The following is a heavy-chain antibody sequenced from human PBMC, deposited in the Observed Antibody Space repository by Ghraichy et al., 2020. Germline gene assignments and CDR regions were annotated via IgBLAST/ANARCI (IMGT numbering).Heavy chain of an antibody. CDR1: GFTFDDYA. D-gene: IGHD6-19*01. CDR2: INWNGGTI. CDR3: ARGRAVAGWGAFDF. J-gene: IGHJ3*01. V-gene: IGHV3-20*04. Sequence: PLKVSCAASGFTFDDYAMSWVRQVPGKGLEWVSVINWNGGTIGYADSVKGRFTVSRDNAKNSLYLQLNSLRAEDTALYYCARGRAVAGWGAFDFWGQGTMVTVSS.